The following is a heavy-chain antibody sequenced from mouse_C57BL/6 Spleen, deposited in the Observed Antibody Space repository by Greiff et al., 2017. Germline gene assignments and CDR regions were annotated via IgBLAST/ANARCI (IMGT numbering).Heavy chain of an antibody. CDR2: IYPGSGST. CDR3: ARLRAYYSNYGYFDV. V-gene: IGHV1-55*01. Sequence: QVQLQQPGAELVKPGASVKMSCKASGYTFTSYWITWVKQRPGQGLEWIGDIYPGSGSTNYNEKFKSKATLTVDTSSSTAYMQLSSLTSEDSAVYYCARLRAYYSNYGYFDVWGTGTTVTVSS. D-gene: IGHD2-5*01. CDR1: GYTFTSYW. J-gene: IGHJ1*03.